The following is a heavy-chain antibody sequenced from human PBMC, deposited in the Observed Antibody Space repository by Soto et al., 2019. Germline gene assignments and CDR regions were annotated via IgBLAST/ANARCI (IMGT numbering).Heavy chain of an antibody. CDR3: AKDPEWGVVVPAALL. J-gene: IGHJ6*04. CDR2: ISYDGSNK. D-gene: IGHD2-2*01. Sequence: QVQLVESGGGVVQPGRSLRLSCAASGFTFSSYGMHWVCQAPGNGLEWVAVISYDGSNKYYADSVKGRFTISRDNSKNTLHLQMYSLRAQDTAVYYCAKDPEWGVVVPAALLWGKGTTVIVSS. CDR1: GFTFSSYG. V-gene: IGHV3-30*18.